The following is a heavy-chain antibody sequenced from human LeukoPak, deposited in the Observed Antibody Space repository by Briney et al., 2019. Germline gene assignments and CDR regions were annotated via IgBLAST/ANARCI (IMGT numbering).Heavy chain of an antibody. J-gene: IGHJ6*02. D-gene: IGHD3-22*01. CDR1: GGSIGTYS. CDR2: IYYSGST. V-gene: IGHV4-59*01. Sequence: PSETLSLTCTVSGGSIGTYSWNWIRQPPGKGLEWIGYIYYSGSTNYNPSLKSRVTISVDTSKNQFSLKLSSVTAADTAVYYCARNTYYYDSSGYRYYYGMDVWGQGTTVTVSS. CDR3: ARNTYYYDSSGYRYYYGMDV.